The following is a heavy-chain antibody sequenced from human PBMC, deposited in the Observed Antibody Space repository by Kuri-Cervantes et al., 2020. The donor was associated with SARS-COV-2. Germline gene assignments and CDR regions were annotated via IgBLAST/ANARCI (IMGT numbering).Heavy chain of an antibody. Sequence: LRLSCTVSGGSISAETYYWSWVRQPAGKGLEWIGRIYTSGSTNYNPSLKSRVTMSVDTSKNQFSLKLSSVTAADAAVYYCARDVTIFGVVIKGVLDYWGQGTLVTVSS. D-gene: IGHD3-3*01. CDR1: GGSISAETYY. CDR2: IYTSGST. J-gene: IGHJ4*02. V-gene: IGHV4-61*02. CDR3: ARDVTIFGVVIKGVLDY.